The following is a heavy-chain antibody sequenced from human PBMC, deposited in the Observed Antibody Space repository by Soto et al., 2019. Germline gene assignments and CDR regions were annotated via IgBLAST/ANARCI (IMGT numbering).Heavy chain of an antibody. J-gene: IGHJ6*02. CDR1: GYTFTSYY. CDR3: ALWWIYCISTSCPVYYGMDV. Sequence: ASVKVCCKASGYTFTSYYMHWVRQAPGQGLEWMGIINPSGGSTSYAQKFQGRVTMTRDTATGTVYMELSSLRSEDTAVYYCALWWIYCISTSCPVYYGMDVWGQGTTVTVS. V-gene: IGHV1-46*01. CDR2: INPSGGST. D-gene: IGHD2-2*01.